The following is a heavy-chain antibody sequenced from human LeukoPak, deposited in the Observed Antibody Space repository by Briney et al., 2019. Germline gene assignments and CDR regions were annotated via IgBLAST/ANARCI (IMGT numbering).Heavy chain of an antibody. D-gene: IGHD4-17*01. CDR1: GFTFSSYA. V-gene: IGHV3-23*01. J-gene: IGHJ4*02. CDR2: ISGSGGST. CDR3: AKRSGDYGDYIDY. Sequence: GGSLRLSCAASGFTFSSYAMSWVRQAPGKGLEWVSAISGSGGSTYYADSVKGRFTISRDNSKNTLYLQMSSLRAEDTAVYYCAKRSGDYGDYIDYWGQGTLVTVSS.